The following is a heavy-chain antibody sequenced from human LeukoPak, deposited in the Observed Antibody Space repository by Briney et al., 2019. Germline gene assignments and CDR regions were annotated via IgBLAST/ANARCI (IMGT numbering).Heavy chain of an antibody. CDR2: INHSGST. J-gene: IGHJ1*01. V-gene: IGHV4-34*01. D-gene: IGHD3-9*01. Sequence: KPSETLSLTCAVYGGSFSGYYWSWIRRPPGKGLEWIGEINHSGSTNYNPSLKSRVTISVDTSKNQFSLKLSSVTAADTAVYYCARERNFLPRMTTKAYFQHWGQGTLVTVSS. CDR1: GGSFSGYY. CDR3: ARERNFLPRMTTKAYFQH.